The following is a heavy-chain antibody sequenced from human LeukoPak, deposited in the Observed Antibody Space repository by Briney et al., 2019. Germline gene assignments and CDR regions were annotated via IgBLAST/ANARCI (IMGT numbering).Heavy chain of an antibody. V-gene: IGHV1-18*01. J-gene: IGHJ4*02. CDR3: ARSAATGGSGSDY. CDR1: GYTFTRYG. D-gene: IGHD1-26*01. Sequence: EASVKVSCKASGYTFTRYGISWVRQAPGQGLEWMGWISAYNGNTNYAQKLQGRVTMTTDTSTSTAYMELRSLRSGDTAVYYCARSAATGGSGSDYWGQGTLVTVSS. CDR2: ISAYNGNT.